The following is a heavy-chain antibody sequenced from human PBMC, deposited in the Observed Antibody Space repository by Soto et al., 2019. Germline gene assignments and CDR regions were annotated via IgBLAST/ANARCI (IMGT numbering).Heavy chain of an antibody. D-gene: IGHD3-16*02. CDR1: GFTFDDYA. J-gene: IGHJ4*02. CDR3: AKGLFTFGGVIVIFDY. CDR2: ISWNSGSI. V-gene: IGHV3-9*01. Sequence: EVQLVESGGGLVQPGRYLRLSCAASGFTFDDYAMHWVRQAPGKGLEWVSGISWNSGSIGYADSVKGRFTISRDNAKNSLYLQMNSLRAEDTALYYCAKGLFTFGGVIVIFDYWGQGTLVTVSS.